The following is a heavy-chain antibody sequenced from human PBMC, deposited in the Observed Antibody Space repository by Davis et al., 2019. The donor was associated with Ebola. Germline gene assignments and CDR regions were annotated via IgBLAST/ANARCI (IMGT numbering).Heavy chain of an antibody. D-gene: IGHD3-22*01. CDR3: ARDHYDSSAHNWFDP. CDR2: IWYDGSNE. CDR1: EFTFSSYG. V-gene: IGHV3-33*01. J-gene: IGHJ5*02. Sequence: GESLKISCAASEFTFSSYGMHWVRQAPGKGLEWVALIWYDGSNENYADSVKGRFTISRDNSKNTLYLQMNSLRAEDTAVYYCARDHYDSSAHNWFDPWGQGTLVTVSS.